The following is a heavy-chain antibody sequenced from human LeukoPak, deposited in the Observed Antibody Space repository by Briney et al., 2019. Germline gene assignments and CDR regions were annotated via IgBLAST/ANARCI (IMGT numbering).Heavy chain of an antibody. D-gene: IGHD6-19*01. Sequence: ASVKVSCKASGYTFTSYDINWVRQATGQGLEWMGWMNPNSGNTDYAQKFQGRVTITRNTSISTAYMELSSLRSEDTAGYYCARVGTVAGTYIFRFWGQGTLVTVSS. CDR2: MNPNSGNT. V-gene: IGHV1-8*03. J-gene: IGHJ4*02. CDR1: GYTFTSYD. CDR3: ARVGTVAGTYIFRF.